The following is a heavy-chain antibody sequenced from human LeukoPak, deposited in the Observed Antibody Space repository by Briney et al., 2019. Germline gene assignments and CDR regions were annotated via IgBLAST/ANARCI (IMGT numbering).Heavy chain of an antibody. D-gene: IGHD5-18*01. J-gene: IGHJ4*02. CDR3: ARSRGYSYGYFDY. Sequence: PSETLSLTCTVSGGXISSYYCSWIRQPPGKGLEWIGYIYYSGSTNYNPSLKSRVTISVDTSKNQFSLKLSSVTAADTAVYYCARSRGYSYGYFDYWGQGTLVTVSS. CDR1: GGXISSYY. V-gene: IGHV4-59*08. CDR2: IYYSGST.